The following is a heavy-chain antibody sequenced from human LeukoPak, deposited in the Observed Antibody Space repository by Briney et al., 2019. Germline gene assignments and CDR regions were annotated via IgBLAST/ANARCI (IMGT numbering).Heavy chain of an antibody. CDR1: GYIFTSFG. J-gene: IGHJ4*02. CDR2: ISGYDGNT. D-gene: IGHD5-18*01. Sequence: GASVKVSCKASGYIFTSFGISWVRQAPGQGLEWMGWISGYDGNTNYAQRLQGRVTMTTDTSTSTAYMELRSLRSDDTAAYYCARGTNTYGHGDYWGQGTLVTVSS. V-gene: IGHV1-18*01. CDR3: ARGTNTYGHGDY.